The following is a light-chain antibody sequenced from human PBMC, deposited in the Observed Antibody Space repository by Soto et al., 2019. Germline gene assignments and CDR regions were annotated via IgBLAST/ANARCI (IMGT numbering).Light chain of an antibody. J-gene: IGLJ1*01. CDR1: SSNIGAGFD. CDR3: QSYDSSLTGSKV. CDR2: GNS. Sequence: QSVLTQPPSVSGAPGQWVTISCTGSSSNIGAGFDVHWYQQLPGTAPKLLIYGNSNRPSGVPNRFSGSRSGTSASLALTGLQAEDEADYYCQSYDSSLTGSKVFGSGTKVTVL. V-gene: IGLV1-40*01.